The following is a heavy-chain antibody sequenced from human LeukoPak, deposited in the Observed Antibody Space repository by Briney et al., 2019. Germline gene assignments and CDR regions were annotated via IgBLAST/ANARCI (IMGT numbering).Heavy chain of an antibody. D-gene: IGHD3-22*01. V-gene: IGHV3-43*02. J-gene: IGHJ4*02. CDR2: ISGDGGST. Sequence: GGSLRLSCAASGFTFDDYAMHWVRQAPGKGLEWVSLISGDGGSTYYADSVKGRFTISRDNSKNSLYLQMNSLRTEDTALYYCAKDRDGGYYDSGGYPDYWGRGTLVTVSS. CDR3: AKDRDGGYYDSGGYPDY. CDR1: GFTFDDYA.